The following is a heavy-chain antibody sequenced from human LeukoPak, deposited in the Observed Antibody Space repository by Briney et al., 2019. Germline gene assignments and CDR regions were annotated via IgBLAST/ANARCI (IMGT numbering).Heavy chain of an antibody. CDR2: IYYSGST. Sequence: SQTLSLTCTVSGGSISSGGYYWSWIRQHPGKGLERIGYIYYSGSTFYNPSLKSRITISVDTSKNQFSLKLNSVTAADTAVYYCAREGGYCGGDCYSDYWGQGTLVTVSS. D-gene: IGHD2-21*02. CDR1: GGSISSGGYY. CDR3: AREGGYCGGDCYSDY. J-gene: IGHJ4*02. V-gene: IGHV4-31*03.